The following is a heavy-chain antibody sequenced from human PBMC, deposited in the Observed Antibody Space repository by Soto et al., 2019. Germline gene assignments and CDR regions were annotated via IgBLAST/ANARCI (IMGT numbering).Heavy chain of an antibody. D-gene: IGHD1-26*01. CDR3: AKRGSGSQFDY. Sequence: EVQLLESGGGLVQPGGSLRLSCAASGFTFSSYAMSWVRQAPGKGLERVSVISGSGSSTYYADSVKGRFTISRDNSKNTLYLQMNSLRAEDTAVYYCAKRGSGSQFDYWGQGTLVTVSS. V-gene: IGHV3-23*01. CDR1: GFTFSSYA. J-gene: IGHJ4*02. CDR2: ISGSGSST.